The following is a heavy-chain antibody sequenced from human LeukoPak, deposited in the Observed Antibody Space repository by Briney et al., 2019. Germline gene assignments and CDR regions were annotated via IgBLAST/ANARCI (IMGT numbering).Heavy chain of an antibody. J-gene: IGHJ6*02. CDR3: SHGYSGYALGYYYGMDV. CDR2: INHSGST. D-gene: IGHD5-12*01. Sequence: PGGSLRLSCAASGFTFSSYAMSWIRQPPGKGLEWIGEINHSGSTNYNPSLKSRVTISVDTSKNQFSLKLSSVTAADTAVYYCSHGYSGYALGYYYGMDVWGQGTTVTVSS. CDR1: GFTFSSYA. V-gene: IGHV4-34*08.